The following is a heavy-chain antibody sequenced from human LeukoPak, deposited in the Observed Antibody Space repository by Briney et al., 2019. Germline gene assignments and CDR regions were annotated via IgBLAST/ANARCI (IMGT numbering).Heavy chain of an antibody. CDR1: GFTFSGSA. CDR2: IRSKANSYAT. V-gene: IGHV3-73*01. J-gene: IGHJ6*03. Sequence: AGGSLRLSCAASGFTFSGSAMHWVRQASGKGLEWVGRIRSKANSYATAYAASVKGRFTISRDDSKNTAYLQMNSLKTEDTAVYYCTSRPGSAGTHRFYARGYYYYMDVWGKGTTVTVSS. CDR3: TSRPGSAGTHRFYARGYYYYMDV. D-gene: IGHD2/OR15-2a*01.